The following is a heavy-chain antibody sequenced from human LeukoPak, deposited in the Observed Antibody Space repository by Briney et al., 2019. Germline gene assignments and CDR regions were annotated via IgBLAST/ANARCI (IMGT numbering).Heavy chain of an antibody. V-gene: IGHV3-33*01. CDR3: ARETGAHYDFWSGYSNNWFDP. CDR1: GFTFSSYG. Sequence: GGSLRLSCAASGFTFSSYGMHWVRQAPGKGLEWVAVIWYDGSNKYYADSVKGRFTISRDNSKNTLYLQMNSLRAEDTAVYYCARETGAHYDFWSGYSNNWFDPWGQGTLVTVSS. CDR2: IWYDGSNK. D-gene: IGHD3-3*01. J-gene: IGHJ5*02.